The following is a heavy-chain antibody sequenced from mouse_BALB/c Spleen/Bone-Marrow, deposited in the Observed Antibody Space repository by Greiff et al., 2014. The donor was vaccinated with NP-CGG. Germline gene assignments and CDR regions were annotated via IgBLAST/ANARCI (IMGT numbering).Heavy chain of an antibody. Sequence: EVHLVESGGDLVKPGGSLKLSCAASGFTFSSYGMSWVRQTPDKSLEWVATISSGGSHTYYPDSVKGRFTISRDNAKNTLYLQMNSLKSEDTAIYYCARRGFDNSYWYFGVWGAGTTVTVSS. CDR1: GFTFSSYG. CDR2: ISSGGSHT. CDR3: ARRGFDNSYWYFGV. J-gene: IGHJ1*01. V-gene: IGHV5-6*01.